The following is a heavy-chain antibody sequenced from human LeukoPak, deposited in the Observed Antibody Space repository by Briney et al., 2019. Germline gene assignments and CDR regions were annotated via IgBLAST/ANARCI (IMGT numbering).Heavy chain of an antibody. CDR3: ARDSRIQLFSRKNYYYYMDV. CDR1: RFTFSHYW. V-gene: IGHV3-7*01. Sequence: GGSPRLSCAASRFTFSHYWMSWVRQAPGKGLEGVANIRQDGNEKYYVDSLKGRFTISRDNAKDSLYLQMNNLRAEDTAVYYCARDSRIQLFSRKNYYYYMDVWGKGTTVTVSS. J-gene: IGHJ6*03. CDR2: IRQDGNEK. D-gene: IGHD5-18*01.